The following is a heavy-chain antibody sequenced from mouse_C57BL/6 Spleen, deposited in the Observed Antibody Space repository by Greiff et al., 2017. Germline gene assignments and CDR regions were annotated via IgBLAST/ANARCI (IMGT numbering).Heavy chain of an antibody. D-gene: IGHD2-10*01. Sequence: QVQLKESGAELARPGASVKLSCKASGYTFTSYGISWVKQRTGQGLEWIGEIYPRSGNTYYNEKFKGKATLTADKSSSTAYMELRSLTSEDPAVFFCARKAYYPNQSPDYYDMDYWGQGTSGTVSS. CDR3: ARKAYYPNQSPDYYDMDY. J-gene: IGHJ4*01. CDR1: GYTFTSYG. CDR2: IYPRSGNT. V-gene: IGHV1-81*01.